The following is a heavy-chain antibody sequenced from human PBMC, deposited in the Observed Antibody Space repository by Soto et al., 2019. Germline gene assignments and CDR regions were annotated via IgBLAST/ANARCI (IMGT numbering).Heavy chain of an antibody. CDR2: IYYIGAY. CDR1: GASVSSYY. V-gene: IGHV4-59*02. D-gene: IGHD1-7*01. CDR3: ARTPETRDWLDP. Sequence: SETLSLTCSVSGASVSSYYWSWVRQPPGKGLEWIGYIYYIGAYNYNPSLKSRVTISVDTSKNQFSLKLTSVTAADTAVYYCARTPETRDWLDPWGQGTLVTVSS. J-gene: IGHJ5*02.